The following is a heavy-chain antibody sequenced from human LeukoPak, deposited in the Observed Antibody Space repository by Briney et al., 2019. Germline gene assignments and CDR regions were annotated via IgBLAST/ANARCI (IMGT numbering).Heavy chain of an antibody. Sequence: ASVKVSCKASGYTFTSYDINWVRQATGQGLEWMGWMNPNSGNTGYAQKFQGRVTMTRNTSISTAYMELSSLRSGDTAVYYCANPNLWFGGDDFDYWGQGTLVTVSS. CDR2: MNPNSGNT. J-gene: IGHJ4*02. CDR1: GYTFTSYD. CDR3: ANPNLWFGGDDFDY. V-gene: IGHV1-8*01. D-gene: IGHD3-10*01.